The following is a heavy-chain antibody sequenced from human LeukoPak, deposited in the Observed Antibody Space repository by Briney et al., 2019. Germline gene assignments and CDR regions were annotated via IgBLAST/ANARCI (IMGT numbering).Heavy chain of an antibody. CDR2: IYYSGST. J-gene: IGHJ4*02. D-gene: IGHD4-23*01. V-gene: IGHV4-39*07. Sequence: SSETLSLTCTVSGGSISSSSYYWGWIRQPPGKGLEWIGSIYYSGSTYYNPSLKSRVTISVDTSKNQFSLKLSSVTAADTAVYYCARLRDYGGNVDYWGQGTLVTVSS. CDR1: GGSISSSSYY. CDR3: ARLRDYGGNVDY.